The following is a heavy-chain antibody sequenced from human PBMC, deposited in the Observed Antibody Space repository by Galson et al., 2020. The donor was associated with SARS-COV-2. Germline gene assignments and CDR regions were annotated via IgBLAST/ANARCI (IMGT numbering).Heavy chain of an antibody. CDR1: GFTFSSYT. CDR3: ARVGGGYCRSKSCRYGDYYYYYGMDV. CDR2: ISYDGSNQ. D-gene: IGHD2-2*01. V-gene: IGHV3-30-3*01. Sequence: GGSLRLSCPAPGFTFSSYTMHWVRQAPGKGLEWVEVISYDGSNQYYADSVKGRFTTSRDNSKNTLYLQMNSLRAEDTAGYYGARVGGGYCRSKSCRYGDYYYYYGMDVWGQGTTVTVSS. J-gene: IGHJ6*02.